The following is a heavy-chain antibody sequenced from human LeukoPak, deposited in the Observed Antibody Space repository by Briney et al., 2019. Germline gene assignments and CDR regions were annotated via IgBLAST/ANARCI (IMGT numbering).Heavy chain of an antibody. CDR3: ARAGYCSNPSCYATDLFTQPNPWYLNL. Sequence: GGSLRLSCAASGFTFSRYRMSWVRQAPGEGLEWVASMTSSGTYIPYAASVKGRFTISRDDATSSLYLQMNSLRAGDTAVYYCARAGYCSNPSCYATDLFTQPNPWYLNLWGRGTLVTVSS. D-gene: IGHD2-2*01. CDR2: MTSSGTYI. V-gene: IGHV3-21*01. J-gene: IGHJ2*01. CDR1: GFTFSRYR.